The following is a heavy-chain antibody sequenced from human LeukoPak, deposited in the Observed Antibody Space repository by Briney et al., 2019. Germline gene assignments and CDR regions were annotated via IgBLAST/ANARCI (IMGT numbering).Heavy chain of an antibody. CDR3: AKDHSSSWYVFGH. CDR1: GFTFSSYA. V-gene: IGHV3-23*01. Sequence: GGSLRLSCAASGFTFSSYAMSWVRQAPGKGLEWVSAISGSGGSTYYADSVKGRFTISRDNSKNTLYLQMNSLRAEDTAVHYCAKDHSSSWYVFGHWGQGTLVTVSS. CDR2: ISGSGGST. D-gene: IGHD6-13*01. J-gene: IGHJ4*02.